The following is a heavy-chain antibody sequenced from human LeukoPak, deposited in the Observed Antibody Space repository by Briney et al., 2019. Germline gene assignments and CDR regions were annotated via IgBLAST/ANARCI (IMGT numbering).Heavy chain of an antibody. Sequence: GGSLRLSCAASGFTFSSHGMHWVRQAPGKALEWVAVTSYDGTTKYYADSAKGRFNISRDNSKNTLYLQMNSLRVDDTADYYCAKDATLFGDQYFDYWGQGTLVIVSS. D-gene: IGHD3-10*01. V-gene: IGHV3-30*18. CDR1: GFTFSSHG. CDR2: TSYDGTTK. CDR3: AKDATLFGDQYFDY. J-gene: IGHJ4*02.